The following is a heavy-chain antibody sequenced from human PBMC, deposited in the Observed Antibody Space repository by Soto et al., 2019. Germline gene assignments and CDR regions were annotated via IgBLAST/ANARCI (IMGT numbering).Heavy chain of an antibody. J-gene: IGHJ5*02. Sequence: GSLRLSCAASGFTFSSYAMSWVRQAPGKGLEWVSAISGSGGSTYYADSVKGRFTISRDNSKNTLYLQMNSLRAEDTAVYYCAKDAARKGITIFGVVTSWFDPWGQGTLVTVSS. V-gene: IGHV3-23*01. D-gene: IGHD3-3*01. CDR2: ISGSGGST. CDR3: AKDAARKGITIFGVVTSWFDP. CDR1: GFTFSSYA.